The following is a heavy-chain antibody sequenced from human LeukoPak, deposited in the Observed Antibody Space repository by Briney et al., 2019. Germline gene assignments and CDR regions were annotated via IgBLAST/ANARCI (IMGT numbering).Heavy chain of an antibody. CDR3: ARDLDLFRN. D-gene: IGHD3-3*01. CDR2: IKQDGSEK. CDR1: GLTFSRYW. V-gene: IGHV3-7*01. J-gene: IGHJ4*02. Sequence: GGSLRLSGAASGLTFSRYWMTWVRQAPGKGLEWVANIKQDGSEKYYVDSVKGRFTISRDNAKNSLYLQMNSLRAEDTAVYYCARDLDLFRNWGQGTLVTVSS.